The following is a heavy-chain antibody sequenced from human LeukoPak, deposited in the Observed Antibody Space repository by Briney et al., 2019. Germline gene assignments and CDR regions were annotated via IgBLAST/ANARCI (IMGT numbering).Heavy chain of an antibody. CDR1: GFTFSSYA. D-gene: IGHD6-13*01. CDR2: ILPGGGDT. Sequence: PGGSLRLSRAASGFTFSSYAMTCVRQAPGKGLEWVSTILPGGGDTYYADSVKGRFTISRDTSKNTLYLQMNTLRVEDTAVYYCAKAWPAAGTFDSWGQGSLVTVSS. J-gene: IGHJ4*02. V-gene: IGHV3-23*01. CDR3: AKAWPAAGTFDS.